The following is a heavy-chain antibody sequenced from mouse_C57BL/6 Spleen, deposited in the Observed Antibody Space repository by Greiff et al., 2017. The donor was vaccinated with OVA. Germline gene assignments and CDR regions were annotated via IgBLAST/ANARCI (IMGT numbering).Heavy chain of an antibody. CDR1: GFTFTDYY. CDR2: IRNKANGYTT. CDR3: ARSSTVVEGYFDV. V-gene: IGHV7-3*01. Sequence: DVMLVESGGGLVQPGGSLSLSCAASGFTFTDYYMSWVRQPPGKALEWLGFIRNKANGYTTEYSASVKGRFTISRDNSQSILYLQMNALRAEDSATYYCARSSTVVEGYFDVWGTGTTVTVSS. J-gene: IGHJ1*03. D-gene: IGHD1-1*01.